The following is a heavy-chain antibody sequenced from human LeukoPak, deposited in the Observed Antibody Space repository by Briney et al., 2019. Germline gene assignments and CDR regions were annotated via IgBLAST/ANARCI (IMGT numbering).Heavy chain of an antibody. D-gene: IGHD4-17*01. CDR2: INPNTGGR. J-gene: IGHJ3*01. CDR1: GYTFTDYY. CDR3: ARGALGYGADLFDF. Sequence: ASVKVSCKTSGYTFTDYYFHWVRQAPGQGLEWMGGINPNTGGRGCAQKFQGRVTMTRDTSISTAYMELSSLISDDTAVYYCARGALGYGADLFDFWGQGTVVTVS. V-gene: IGHV1-2*02.